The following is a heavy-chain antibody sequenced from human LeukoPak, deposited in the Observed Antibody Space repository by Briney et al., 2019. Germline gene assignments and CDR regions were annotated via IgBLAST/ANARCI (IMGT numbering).Heavy chain of an antibody. J-gene: IGHJ5*02. CDR3: AREGRDYYDSSGYYWFDP. D-gene: IGHD3-22*01. CDR1: GGSISSYY. V-gene: IGHV4-59*12. CDR2: IYYSGST. Sequence: SEILSLTCTVSGGSISSYYWSWIRQPPGKGLEWIGYIYYSGSTNYNPSLKSRVTMSVDTSKNQFSLKLSSVTAADTAVYYCAREGRDYYDSSGYYWFDPWGQGTLVTVSS.